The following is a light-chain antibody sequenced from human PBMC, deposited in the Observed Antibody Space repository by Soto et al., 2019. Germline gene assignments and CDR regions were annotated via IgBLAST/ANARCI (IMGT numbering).Light chain of an antibody. J-gene: IGLJ2*01. CDR1: NIGSKG. CDR3: QVWDSGSAHVV. Sequence: SSEPTQPPSVSVAPGKTASISCGGNNIGSKGVHWYQQKPGQAPVLVIYSDTDLPPVIPERFSGSNSANLATLTISRVEAXXXXXXXXQVWDSGSAHVVFGGGTKLTV. V-gene: IGLV3-21*04. CDR2: SDT.